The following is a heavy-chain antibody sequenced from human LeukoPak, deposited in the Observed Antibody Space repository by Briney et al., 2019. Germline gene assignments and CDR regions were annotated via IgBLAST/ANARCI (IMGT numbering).Heavy chain of an antibody. V-gene: IGHV3-21*01. CDR3: ARGSVGYWFDP. CDR1: GFTFSGYS. CDR2: ISDTSRYI. D-gene: IGHD5/OR15-5a*01. J-gene: IGHJ5*02. Sequence: GGSLRLSCAASGFTFSGYSMNWVRLSPGKGLEWVSSISDTSRYIYYADSVKGRFIISRDNAENSLYLQMNSLRADDTAVYYCARGSVGYWFDPWGQGTLVTVSS.